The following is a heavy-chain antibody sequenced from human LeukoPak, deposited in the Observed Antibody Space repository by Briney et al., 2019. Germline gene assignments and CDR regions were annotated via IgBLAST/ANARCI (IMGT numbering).Heavy chain of an antibody. D-gene: IGHD1-26*01. V-gene: IGHV5-51*01. CDR2: IYPGDSDT. CDR3: AIASELAECFDY. J-gene: IGHJ4*02. Sequence: YSFTSYWXXWVRQMPGKGLEWMGIIYPGDSDTRYSPSFQGQVTISADKSISTAYLQWSSLKASDTAMYYCAIASELAECFDYWGQGTLVTVSS. CDR1: YSFTSYW.